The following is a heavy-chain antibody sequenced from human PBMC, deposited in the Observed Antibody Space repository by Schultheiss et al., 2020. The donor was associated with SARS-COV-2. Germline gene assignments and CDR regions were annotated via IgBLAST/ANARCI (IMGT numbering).Heavy chain of an antibody. J-gene: IGHJ4*02. CDR2: IYYSGST. V-gene: IGHV4-34*01. D-gene: IGHD3-10*01. Sequence: SETLSLTCAVYGGSFSGYYWSWIRQPPGKGLEWIGSIYYSGSTYYNPSLKSRVTISVDTSKNQFSLKLSSVTAADTAVYYCARSYGSGSYLTPNFDYWGQGTLVTVSS. CDR1: GGSFSGYY. CDR3: ARSYGSGSYLTPNFDY.